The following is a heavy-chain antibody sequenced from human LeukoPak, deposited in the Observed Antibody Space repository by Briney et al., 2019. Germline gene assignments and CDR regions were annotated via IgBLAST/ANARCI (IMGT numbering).Heavy chain of an antibody. Sequence: SETLSLTCAVSGVSISSGGYSWSWIRQPPGKGLEWIGYIYHSGSTYYNPSLKSRVTISVDRSKNQFSLKLSSVTAADTAAYYCARAGSTSCYDYWGQGTLVTVSS. D-gene: IGHD2-2*01. CDR1: GVSISSGGYS. CDR3: ARAGSTSCYDY. CDR2: IYHSGST. V-gene: IGHV4-30-2*01. J-gene: IGHJ4*02.